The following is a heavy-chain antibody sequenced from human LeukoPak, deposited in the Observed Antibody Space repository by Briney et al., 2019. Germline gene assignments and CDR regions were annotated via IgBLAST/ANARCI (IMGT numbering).Heavy chain of an antibody. D-gene: IGHD3-10*01. CDR1: GGTFSSYA. Sequence: GASVKVSCKASGGTFSSYAISWVRQAPGQGLEWMGWINPNSGGTNYAQKFQGRVTMTRDTSISTAYMELSRLRSDDTAVYYCARGDALWFGEFSAGMDVWGKGTTVTISS. J-gene: IGHJ6*04. V-gene: IGHV1-2*02. CDR3: ARGDALWFGEFSAGMDV. CDR2: INPNSGGT.